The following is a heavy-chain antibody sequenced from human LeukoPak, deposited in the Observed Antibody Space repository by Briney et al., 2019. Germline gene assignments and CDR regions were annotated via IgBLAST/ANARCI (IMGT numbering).Heavy chain of an antibody. V-gene: IGHV1-18*01. J-gene: IGHJ4*02. CDR2: ISAYNGNT. D-gene: IGHD5-24*01. CDR1: GYTFTSYG. CDR3: ASVRRDGYNYRADY. Sequence: ASVKVSCKASGYTFTSYGISWVRQAPGQGLEWMGWISAYNGNTNYAQKLQGRVTMTTDTSTSTAYMELRSLRSDDTAVYYCASVRRDGYNYRADYWGQGTLVTVSS.